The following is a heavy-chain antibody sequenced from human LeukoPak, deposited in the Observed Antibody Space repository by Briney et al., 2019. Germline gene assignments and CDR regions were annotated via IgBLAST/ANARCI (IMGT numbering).Heavy chain of an antibody. CDR1: GFTFSSYW. Sequence: SGGSLRLSCAASGFTFSSYWMNWARQAPGKGLEWVASINHNGNVNYYVDSVKGRFTISRDNAKNSLCLQMNSLRAEDTAVYYCARDYPPNPFDYWGQGTLVTVSS. J-gene: IGHJ4*02. D-gene: IGHD3-16*02. CDR3: ARDYPPNPFDY. V-gene: IGHV3-7*01. CDR2: INHNGNVN.